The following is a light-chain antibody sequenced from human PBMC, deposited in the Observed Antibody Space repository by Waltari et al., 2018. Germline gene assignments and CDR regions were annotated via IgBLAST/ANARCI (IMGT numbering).Light chain of an antibody. CDR2: DVS. J-gene: IGLJ1*01. CDR1: SSDFGGYNY. V-gene: IGLV2-14*03. Sequence: QSALTQPASVSGSPGQSITISCTGPSSDFGGYNYVPWYQQHPGKAPKLMIYDVSNRPSGVSNRFSGSKSGNTASLTISGLQAEDEADYYCSSYTSSSTLYVFGTGTKVTVL. CDR3: SSYTSSSTLYV.